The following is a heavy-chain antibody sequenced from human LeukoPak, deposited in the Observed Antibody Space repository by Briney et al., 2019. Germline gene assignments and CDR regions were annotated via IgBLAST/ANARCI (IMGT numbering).Heavy chain of an antibody. J-gene: IGHJ5*02. CDR3: ARGTYYYGSGSHDNWFDP. D-gene: IGHD3-10*01. CDR2: IYYSGST. Sequence: SETLSLTCTVSGGSISSGDYYWSWIRQPPGKGLEWIGYIYYSGSTYYNPSLKSRVTISVDTSKNQFSLKLSSVTAADTAVYYCARGTYYYGSGSHDNWFDPWGQGTLVTVSS. CDR1: GGSISSGDYY. V-gene: IGHV4-30-4*02.